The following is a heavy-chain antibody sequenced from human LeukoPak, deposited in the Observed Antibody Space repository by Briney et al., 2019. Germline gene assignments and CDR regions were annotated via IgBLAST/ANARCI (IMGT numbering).Heavy chain of an antibody. CDR2: IFHSGSI. CDR3: ARMGVSYYYASSIYLPVAFDV. V-gene: IGHV4-38-2*01. Sequence: PSETLSLTCAVSGYSMTSGYYWGWVRQSPGRGLEWIGSIFHSGSIYYNPPLKSRVTLSVDNSKNQFSLTLRSLTAADTAVYYCARMGVSYYYASSIYLPVAFDVWGQGTMVTVST. CDR1: GYSMTSGYY. D-gene: IGHD3-22*01. J-gene: IGHJ3*01.